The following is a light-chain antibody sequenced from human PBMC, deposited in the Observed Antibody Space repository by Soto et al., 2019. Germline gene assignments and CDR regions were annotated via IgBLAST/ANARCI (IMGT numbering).Light chain of an antibody. J-gene: IGKJ5*01. V-gene: IGKV3D-20*01. Sequence: EVVIVQSTATLSLYPSGRATLPCRASQALRSSYLAWYQQKPGLAPRLLIYATSSRATGIPDRFSGGGSGTDFTLTINKLEPEDFAVYYCQQYGTSPRSITFGQGTRLEIK. CDR2: ATS. CDR1: QALRSSY. CDR3: QQYGTSPRSIT.